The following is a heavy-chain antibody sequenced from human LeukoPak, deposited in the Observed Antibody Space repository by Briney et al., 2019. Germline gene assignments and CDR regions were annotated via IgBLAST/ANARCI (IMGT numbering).Heavy chain of an antibody. J-gene: IGHJ4*02. V-gene: IGHV3-64*01. CDR2: ISSNGGST. CDR3: ARGLGVPAAMWDY. CDR1: GFTFSSYA. D-gene: IGHD2-2*01. Sequence: GGSLRLSCAASGFTFSSYAMHWVRQAPGKGLEYVSAISSNGGSTYYANSVKGRFTISRDNSKNTLYLQMGSLRAEDMAVYYCARGLGVPAAMWDYWGQGTLVTVSS.